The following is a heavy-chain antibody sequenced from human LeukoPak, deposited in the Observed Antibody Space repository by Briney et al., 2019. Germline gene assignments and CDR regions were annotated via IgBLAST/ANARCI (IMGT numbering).Heavy chain of an antibody. CDR1: GFTFSSYA. V-gene: IGHV3-23*01. Sequence: GGSLRLSCAASGFTFSSYAMSWGRQAPGKGLEWVSGVSDRGGSTNYTDSVKGRFTISRDNSNTTVYLQLNSLRADATAVYYCAKAHDILTGYFDYWGQGTLVTVSS. D-gene: IGHD3-9*01. CDR2: VSDRGGST. J-gene: IGHJ4*02. CDR3: AKAHDILTGYFDY.